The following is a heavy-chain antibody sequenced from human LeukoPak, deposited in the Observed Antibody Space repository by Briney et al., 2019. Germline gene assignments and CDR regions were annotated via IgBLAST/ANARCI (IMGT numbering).Heavy chain of an antibody. CDR1: GDSVSSNSAA. CDR3: ARGVLSSSWYSPDAFDI. CDR2: TYYRSKWYN. V-gene: IGHV6-1*01. D-gene: IGHD6-13*01. J-gene: IGHJ3*02. Sequence: SQTLSLTCAISGDSVSSNSAAWNWIRQSPSRGLEWLGRTYYRSKWYNDYAVSVKSRITINPDTSKNQFSLQLNSVTPEDTAVYYCARGVLSSSWYSPDAFDIWGQGTMVTVSS.